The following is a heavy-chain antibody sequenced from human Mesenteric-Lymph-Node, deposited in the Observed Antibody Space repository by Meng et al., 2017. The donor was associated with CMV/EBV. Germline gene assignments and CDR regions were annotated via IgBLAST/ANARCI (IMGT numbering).Heavy chain of an antibody. CDR2: INANSGNP. Sequence: SGNSFTNYAVNWVRQAPGQGLEWMGWINANSGNPTYAQVFTGRFVFSLDTSVSTAYLQISSLKAEDTAVYYCARESCISTSCFFQHWGQGTLVTVSS. CDR3: ARESCISTSCFFQH. CDR1: GNSFTNYA. J-gene: IGHJ1*01. D-gene: IGHD2-2*01. V-gene: IGHV7-4-1*02.